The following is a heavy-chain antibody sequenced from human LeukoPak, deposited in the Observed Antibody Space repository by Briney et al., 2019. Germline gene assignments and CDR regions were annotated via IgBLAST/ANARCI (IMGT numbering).Heavy chain of an antibody. J-gene: IGHJ3*02. Sequence: GGSLRLSCAASGFTFSSYGMHWVRQAPGKGLEWVSSISSSSYIYYADSVKGRFTISRDNAKNSLYLQMNSLRAEDTALYYCAKDIVAAAGDDAFDIWGQGTMVTVSS. CDR2: ISSSSYI. V-gene: IGHV3-21*04. D-gene: IGHD6-13*01. CDR3: AKDIVAAAGDDAFDI. CDR1: GFTFSSYG.